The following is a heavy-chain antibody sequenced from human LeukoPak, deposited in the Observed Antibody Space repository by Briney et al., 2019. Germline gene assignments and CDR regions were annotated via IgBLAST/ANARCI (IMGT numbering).Heavy chain of an antibody. D-gene: IGHD6-19*01. CDR1: GYTFTSYD. J-gene: IGHJ6*03. CDR2: MNPNSGNT. Sequence: ASVKVSCKASGYTFTSYDINWVRQATGQGLEWLGWMNPNSGNTGYAQKFKGRVTITTDGSTSTAYMELSSLRSEDTAVYYCARARPSSSSGWYRYYYYYYMDVWGKGTTVTVSS. CDR3: ARARPSSSSGWYRYYYYYYMDV. V-gene: IGHV1-8*01.